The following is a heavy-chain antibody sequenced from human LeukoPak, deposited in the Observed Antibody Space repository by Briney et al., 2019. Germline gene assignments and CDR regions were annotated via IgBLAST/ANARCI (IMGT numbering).Heavy chain of an antibody. V-gene: IGHV4-39*02. Sequence: SETLSLSCSVSGGSFDNSYCWTWVRQSPGKRPEWIATTYSSAFTYYNPSLGSRATVSGDTSKNLFSLKLRSVTAADTAVYYCSRGSDDYKLGNFWGQGTLVTVSS. J-gene: IGHJ4*02. CDR1: GGSFDNSYC. D-gene: IGHD5-24*01. CDR2: TYSSAFT. CDR3: SRGSDDYKLGNF.